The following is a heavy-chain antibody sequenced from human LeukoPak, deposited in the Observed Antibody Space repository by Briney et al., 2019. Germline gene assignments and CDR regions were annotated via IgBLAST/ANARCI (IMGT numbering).Heavy chain of an antibody. J-gene: IGHJ6*02. V-gene: IGHV3-30*03. CDR3: ARGTFGVVISPAYYYYGMDV. CDR2: ISYDGSNK. Sequence: GRSLRLSCAASGFTFNNYGMHWVRQAPGKGLEWVAVISYDGSNKYYADSVKGRFTISRDNSKNTLYLQVSSLRAEDTAVYFCARGTFGVVISPAYYYYGMDVWGQGTTVTVSS. D-gene: IGHD3-3*01. CDR1: GFTFNNYG.